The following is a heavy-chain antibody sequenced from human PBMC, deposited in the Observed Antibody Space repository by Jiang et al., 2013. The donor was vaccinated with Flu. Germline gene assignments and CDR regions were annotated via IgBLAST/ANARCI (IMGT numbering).Heavy chain of an antibody. D-gene: IGHD4-23*01. CDR1: GGSISSSSYY. J-gene: IGHJ5*02. CDR3: ARGIHEVVSGINWFDP. V-gene: IGHV4-39*01. Sequence: GPGLVKPSETLSLTCTVSGGSISSSSYYWGWIRQSPGKGLEWIGSIYYSGSTYYNPSLKSRVTISVDTSKNQFSLKLSSVTAADTAVYYCARGIHEVVSGINWFDPWGQGTLVTVSS. CDR2: IYYSGST.